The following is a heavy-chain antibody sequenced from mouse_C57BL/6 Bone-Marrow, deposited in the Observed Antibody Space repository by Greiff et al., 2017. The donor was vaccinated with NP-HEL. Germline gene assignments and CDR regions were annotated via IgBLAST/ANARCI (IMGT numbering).Heavy chain of an antibody. J-gene: IGHJ2*01. D-gene: IGHD2-1*01. CDR1: GYAFTNYL. CDR2: INPGSGGT. CDR3: ARSLYPGSFDY. Sequence: QVQLQQSGAELVRPGTSVKVSCKASGYAFTNYLIEWVKQRPGQGLEWIGVINPGSGGTNYTEKFKGKATLTADKSSSTAYMQRSSLTSEDSAVYFCARSLYPGSFDYWGQGTTLTVSS. V-gene: IGHV1-54*01.